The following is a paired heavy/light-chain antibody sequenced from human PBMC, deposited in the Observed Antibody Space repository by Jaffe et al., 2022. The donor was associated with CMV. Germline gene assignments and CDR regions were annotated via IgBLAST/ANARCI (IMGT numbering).Heavy chain of an antibody. D-gene: IGHD1-1*01. J-gene: IGHJ3*02. Sequence: EVQLVQSAAELKKPGEPLRIACKGSGYNFRTYGIAWVRQMPGKGLQWMGIVYPDDSDTRYSPSFQGQVTISVDRSISTAYLQLSSLKASDTAIYYCARTREHLNDAFDIWGQGTMVTVST. CDR3: ARTREHLNDAFDI. V-gene: IGHV5-51*01. CDR1: GYNFRTYG. CDR2: VYPDDSDT.
Light chain of an antibody. Sequence: EIVMTQSPATLSVSPGERVTLSCRASQSVSSSLAWYQQKPGQAPRLLIYGASTRAIGIPARFSGSGSGTEFTLTINSLQSEDFAVYYCQQYYDWPPITFGGGTRVEIK. CDR3: QQYYDWPPIT. CDR1: QSVSSS. J-gene: IGKJ4*01. CDR2: GAS. V-gene: IGKV3-15*01.